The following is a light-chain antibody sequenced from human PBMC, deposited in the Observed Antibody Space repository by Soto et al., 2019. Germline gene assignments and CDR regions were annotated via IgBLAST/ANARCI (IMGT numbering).Light chain of an antibody. CDR3: QQRSNWPPVT. CDR1: QSVSNL. J-gene: IGKJ3*01. Sequence: EIVLTQSPATLSLSPGERATLSCRASQSVSNLLAWYQQKPGQAPRLLIYDASSRATGVPARFSGSGSGTDFTLTISSLEPEDFAVYFCQQRSNWPPVTFGPGTKVDIK. CDR2: DAS. V-gene: IGKV3-11*01.